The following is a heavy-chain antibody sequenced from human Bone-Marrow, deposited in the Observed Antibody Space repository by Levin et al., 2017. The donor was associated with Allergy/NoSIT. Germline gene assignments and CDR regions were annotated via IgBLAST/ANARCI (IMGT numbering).Heavy chain of an antibody. CDR3: GRAVRGSNDV. CDR1: GFTFSDHY. D-gene: IGHD3-10*01. Sequence: QPGGSLRLSCAGSGFTFSDHYMDWVRQVPGKGLEWVGRISNKPNTYPPEYAASVKGRFIISRDDSENSLYLQMNSLKTDDTAMYYCGRAVRGSNDVWGQGTLVTVSS. J-gene: IGHJ4*02. CDR2: ISNKPNTYPP. V-gene: IGHV3-72*01.